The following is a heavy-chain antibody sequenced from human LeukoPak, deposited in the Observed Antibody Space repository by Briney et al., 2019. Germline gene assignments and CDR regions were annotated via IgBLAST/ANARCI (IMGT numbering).Heavy chain of an antibody. V-gene: IGHV3-66*01. J-gene: IGHJ4*02. CDR1: GFSVRGHY. D-gene: IGHD6-19*01. CDR2: LYSGGDT. Sequence: GVSLRLSCAASGFSVRGHYMSWVRQAQGKGLEWVSVLYSGGDTYYADSVKGRFTISRDTSKNTLYLQMNGLRAEDTAVYYCARGNTGYSSAWGRDFDYWGQGTLVTVSS. CDR3: ARGNTGYSSAWGRDFDY.